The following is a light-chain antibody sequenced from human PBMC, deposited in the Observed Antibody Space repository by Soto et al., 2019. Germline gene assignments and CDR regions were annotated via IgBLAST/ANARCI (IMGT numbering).Light chain of an antibody. CDR1: QSVSNNY. V-gene: IGKV3-20*01. Sequence: EVVLTQSPGTLSLSPGERATLSCRASQSVSNNYFAWYQQKPGQAPRLLIFGSSDRATGIPDRFSGSGSGTDFTLTISRLEPEDVAVYDCGQYGSSPPYTFGQGTKLEIK. J-gene: IGKJ2*01. CDR3: GQYGSSPPYT. CDR2: GSS.